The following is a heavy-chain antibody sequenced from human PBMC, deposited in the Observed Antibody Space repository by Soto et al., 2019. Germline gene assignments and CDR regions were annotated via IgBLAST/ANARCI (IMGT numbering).Heavy chain of an antibody. CDR3: ARDADILTGSDAFDI. V-gene: IGHV3-11*05. D-gene: IGHD3-9*01. CDR2: ISSSTIYP. Sequence: QVQLVESGGGLVKPGGSLRLSCAASGFTFSDYYMSWIRQAPGKGLEWVSYISSSTIYPNYADSVTGRFTISRDNAKNSLYLQRNSLRAEDTAVYYCARDADILTGSDAFDIWGQGTMVTVSS. CDR1: GFTFSDYY. J-gene: IGHJ3*02.